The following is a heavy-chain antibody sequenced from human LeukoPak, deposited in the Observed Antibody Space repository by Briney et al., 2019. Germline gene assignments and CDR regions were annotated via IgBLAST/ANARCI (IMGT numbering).Heavy chain of an antibody. CDR2: INPNSGGT. CDR1: GGTFSSYA. CDR3: ARDRGEMATITSNWFDP. J-gene: IGHJ5*02. V-gene: IGHV1-2*02. Sequence: PEASVKVSCKASGGTFSSYAISWVRQAPGQGLEWMGWINPNSGGTNYAQKFQGRVTMTRDTSISTAYMELSRLRSDDTAVYYCARDRGEMATITSNWFDPWGQGTLVTVSS. D-gene: IGHD5-24*01.